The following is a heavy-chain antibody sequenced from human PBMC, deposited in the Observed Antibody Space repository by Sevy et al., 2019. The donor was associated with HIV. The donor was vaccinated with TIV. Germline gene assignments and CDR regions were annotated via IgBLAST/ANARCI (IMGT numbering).Heavy chain of an antibody. Sequence: SETLSLTCTVSGGSIRVSYWSWIRQSPEKGLEWIGYISYGGSTNYNPFFNSRVTISLDTSNNRVSLKLSSVTPADTAVYYCARWTAAEFDYWGQGTLVTVSS. CDR1: GGSIRVSY. CDR2: ISYGGST. V-gene: IGHV4-59*11. D-gene: IGHD2-2*01. J-gene: IGHJ4*02. CDR3: ARWTAAEFDY.